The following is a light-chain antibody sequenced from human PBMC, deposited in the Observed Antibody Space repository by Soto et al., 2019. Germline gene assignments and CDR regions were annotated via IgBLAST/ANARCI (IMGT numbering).Light chain of an antibody. Sequence: QSALTQPASVSGSPGQSITISCTGTSSDVGGYNYVSWYQQSPGKAPKLIIYGVINRPSGVSNRFSASKSGNTASLTIPGLQADDEADYYCSSYTSGSTYVLFGGGTKLTVL. J-gene: IGLJ3*02. CDR3: SSYTSGSTYVL. V-gene: IGLV2-14*01. CDR2: GVI. CDR1: SSDVGGYNY.